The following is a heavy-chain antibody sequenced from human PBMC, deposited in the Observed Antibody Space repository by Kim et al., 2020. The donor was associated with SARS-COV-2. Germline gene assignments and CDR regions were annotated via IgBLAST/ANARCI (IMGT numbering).Heavy chain of an antibody. Sequence: GGSLRLSCAASGFTFSSYGMHWVRQAPGKGLEWVAVIWYDGSNKYYADSVKGRFTISRDNSKNTLYLQMNSLRAEDTAVYYCARAYHYDILTGYYPSDYWGQGTLVTVSS. D-gene: IGHD3-9*01. CDR1: GFTFSSYG. CDR3: ARAYHYDILTGYYPSDY. V-gene: IGHV3-33*01. CDR2: IWYDGSNK. J-gene: IGHJ4*02.